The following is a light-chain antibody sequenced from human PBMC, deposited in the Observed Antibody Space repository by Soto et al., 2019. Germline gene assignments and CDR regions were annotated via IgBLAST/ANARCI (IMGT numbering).Light chain of an antibody. CDR1: QTISTY. CDR3: QQSYSIPYT. J-gene: IGKJ2*01. CDR2: AAS. Sequence: DLQMTQSPPSLSASIGDTVTITCRSSQTISTYLNWYQQKPGKAPKLLIYAASSLQSGVPSRFSGSGSGTDFTLTISSLQPEDFATYYCQQSYSIPYTFGQGTKLEIK. V-gene: IGKV1-39*01.